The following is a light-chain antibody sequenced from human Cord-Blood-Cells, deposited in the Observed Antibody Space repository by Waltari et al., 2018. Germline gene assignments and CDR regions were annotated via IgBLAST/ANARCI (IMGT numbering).Light chain of an antibody. Sequence: QSALTQPRSVSGSPGPSVTISCTGTSRDGGGYNYVSWYQQHPGKAPKLMIYEVSKRPSGVPDRFSGSKSGNTASLTISGLQAEDEADYYCCSYAGSYVFGTGTKVTVL. CDR3: CSYAGSYV. J-gene: IGLJ1*01. V-gene: IGLV2-11*01. CDR1: SRDGGGYNY. CDR2: EVS.